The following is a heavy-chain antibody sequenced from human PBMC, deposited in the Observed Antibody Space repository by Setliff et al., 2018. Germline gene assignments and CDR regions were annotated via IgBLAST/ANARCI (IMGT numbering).Heavy chain of an antibody. CDR2: IQYDGRNK. Sequence: LRLSCVASGFIFSSYGMHWVRQAPGKGLEWVAYIQYDGRNKYYADSVKGRLTISRDNSRNTLFLQMNSLRAEDTGVYYCAKDTHYYASSGYYCFDYWGQGTLVTVSS. J-gene: IGHJ4*02. CDR3: AKDTHYYASSGYYCFDY. D-gene: IGHD3-22*01. V-gene: IGHV3-30*02. CDR1: GFIFSSYG.